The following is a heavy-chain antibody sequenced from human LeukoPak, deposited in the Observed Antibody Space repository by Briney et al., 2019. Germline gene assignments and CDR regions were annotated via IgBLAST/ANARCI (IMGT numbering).Heavy chain of an antibody. V-gene: IGHV4-30-4*01. J-gene: IGHJ3*02. CDR2: IYYSGST. CDR3: ARFDYYSSGSYDASGAFDI. CDR1: GGSISSGDYY. Sequence: PSQTLSLTCTVSGGSISSGDYYWSWIRQPPGKGLEWIGYIYYSGSTYYNPSLKRRVTISVDTSKNQFSLKLSSVTAADTAVYYCARFDYYSSGSYDASGAFDIWGQGTMVTVSS. D-gene: IGHD3-10*01.